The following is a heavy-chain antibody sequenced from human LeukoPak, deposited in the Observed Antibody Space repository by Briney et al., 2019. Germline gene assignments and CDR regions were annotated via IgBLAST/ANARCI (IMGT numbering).Heavy chain of an antibody. CDR3: ARDHSGNWFDP. D-gene: IGHD1-26*01. J-gene: IGHJ5*02. Sequence: ASVKVSCKASGYTFTSYDISWVRQAPGQGLEWMGWISTYNGNTNYAQKLQGRVTMTTDTITITAYMELRSLRSDDTAVYYCARDHSGNWFDPWGQGTLVTVSS. CDR2: ISTYNGNT. CDR1: GYTFTSYD. V-gene: IGHV1-18*01.